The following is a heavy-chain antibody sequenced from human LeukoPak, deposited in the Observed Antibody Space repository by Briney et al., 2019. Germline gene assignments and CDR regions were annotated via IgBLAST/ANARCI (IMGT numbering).Heavy chain of an antibody. CDR1: GFTFSSYG. Sequence: PGGSLRLSCAASGFTFSSYGMHWVRQAPGKGLEWVAFIRYDGSNKYYADSVKGRFTISRDNSKNTLYLQMNSLRAEDTAVYYCAKSAGRHYYYYMDVWGKGTTVTVSS. D-gene: IGHD6-19*01. V-gene: IGHV3-30*02. J-gene: IGHJ6*03. CDR3: AKSAGRHYYYYMDV. CDR2: IRYDGSNK.